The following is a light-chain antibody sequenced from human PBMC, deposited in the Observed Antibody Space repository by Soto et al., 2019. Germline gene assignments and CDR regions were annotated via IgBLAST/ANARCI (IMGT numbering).Light chain of an antibody. CDR1: QSISSN. V-gene: IGKV3-11*01. CDR3: QHRMNWPLT. J-gene: IGKJ5*01. CDR2: DAS. Sequence: ELVMTQSPATLSVSPGDRATLSCRASQSISSNLAWYQQKTGQAPRLLIYDASNRATGIPARLSGSGSETDFNLTISRLEPEDFAVYYCQHRMNWPLTCGQGTRLEIK.